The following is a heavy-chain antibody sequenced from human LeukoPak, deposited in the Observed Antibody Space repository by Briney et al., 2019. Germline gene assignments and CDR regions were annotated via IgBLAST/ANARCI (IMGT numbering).Heavy chain of an antibody. V-gene: IGHV4-39*07. CDR1: GGSISSRSYY. Sequence: SETLSLTCTVSGGSISSRSYYWGWIRQPPGKGLEWIGSIYYSGSTYYNPSLKSRVTISVDTSKNQFSLKLSSVTAADTAVYYCASAFQQQLVPYFDYWGQGTLVTVSS. CDR2: IYYSGST. J-gene: IGHJ4*02. D-gene: IGHD6-13*01. CDR3: ASAFQQQLVPYFDY.